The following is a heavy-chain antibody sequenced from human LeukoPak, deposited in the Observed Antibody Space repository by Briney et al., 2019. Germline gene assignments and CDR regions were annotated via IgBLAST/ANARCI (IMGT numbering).Heavy chain of an antibody. Sequence: TSETLSLTCAVYGGSFSGYYWSWIRQPPGKGLEWIGEINHSGSTNYNPSLKSRVTISVDTSKNQFSLKLSSVTAADTAVYYCASIESIRYYYYGMDVWGQGTTVTVSS. V-gene: IGHV4-34*01. CDR2: INHSGST. CDR1: GGSFSGYY. D-gene: IGHD2-15*01. J-gene: IGHJ6*02. CDR3: ASIESIRYYYYGMDV.